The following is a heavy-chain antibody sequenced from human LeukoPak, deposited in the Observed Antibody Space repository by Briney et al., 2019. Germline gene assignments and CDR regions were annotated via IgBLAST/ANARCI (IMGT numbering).Heavy chain of an antibody. V-gene: IGHV3-23*01. Sequence: RAGGSLRLSCAASGFTFSSYAMSWVRQAAGKGLEWVSAISGSGGSTYYADSVKGRFTISRDNSKNTLYLQMNSLRAEDTAVYYCAKDGYSGYEYWGQGTLVTVSS. CDR1: GFTFSSYA. D-gene: IGHD5-12*01. CDR2: ISGSGGST. J-gene: IGHJ4*02. CDR3: AKDGYSGYEY.